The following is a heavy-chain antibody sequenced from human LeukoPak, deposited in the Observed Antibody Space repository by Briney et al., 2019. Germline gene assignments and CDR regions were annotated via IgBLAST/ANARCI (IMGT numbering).Heavy chain of an antibody. CDR3: TRDQTPYY. CDR2: IRYDGSNK. J-gene: IGHJ4*02. Sequence: PGGSLRLSCAASGFTFSSYGMHWVRQAPGKGLEWVAFIRYDGSNKYYADSVKGRFTISRDNSKNTLYLQMNSLRTEDTAVYYCTRDQTPYYWGQGTLVTVSS. V-gene: IGHV3-30*02. CDR1: GFTFSSYG.